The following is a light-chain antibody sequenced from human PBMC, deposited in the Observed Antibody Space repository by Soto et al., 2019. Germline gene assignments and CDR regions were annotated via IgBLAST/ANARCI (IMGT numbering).Light chain of an antibody. CDR2: DVS. J-gene: IGLJ1*01. CDR1: SSDVGGYNY. V-gene: IGLV2-14*01. CDR3: TSYTTRNTLV. Sequence: QSVLTQPASVSGSPGQSITISCTGTSSDVGGYNYVSWYQQYPGKAPKLMIYDVSNRPSGASNRFSGSKSGNTASLTISGLQAEDEADYYCTSYTTRNTLVFGSGTNVTV.